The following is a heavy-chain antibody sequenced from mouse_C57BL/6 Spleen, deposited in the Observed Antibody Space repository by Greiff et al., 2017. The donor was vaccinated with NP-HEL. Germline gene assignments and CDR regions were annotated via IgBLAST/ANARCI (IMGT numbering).Heavy chain of an antibody. CDR3: ARGTGTEDAMDY. CDR1: GYTFTSYW. CDR2: IDPSDSYT. V-gene: IGHV1-69*01. J-gene: IGHJ4*01. Sequence: QVQLQQPGAELVMPGASVKLSCKASGYTFTSYWMHWVKQRPGQGLEWIGEIDPSDSYTNYNQKLKGKSTLTVDKSSSTAYMQLSSLTSEDSAVYYCARGTGTEDAMDYWGQGTSVTVSS. D-gene: IGHD4-1*01.